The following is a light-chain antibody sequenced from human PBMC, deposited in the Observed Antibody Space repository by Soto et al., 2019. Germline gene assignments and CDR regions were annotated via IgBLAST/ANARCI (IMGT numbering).Light chain of an antibody. V-gene: IGKV1-8*01. CDR1: QGISSY. CDR3: QQYYSYPGT. J-gene: IGKJ1*01. CDR2: AAC. Sequence: ALRMTQSPSSFSASTGDRVTITCRASQGISSYLAWYQQKPGKAPKVLIYAACTMQSGVPSRFSGSGSGTDFTISISDRQSADSATHSCQQYYSYPGTFGPGTKVYIK.